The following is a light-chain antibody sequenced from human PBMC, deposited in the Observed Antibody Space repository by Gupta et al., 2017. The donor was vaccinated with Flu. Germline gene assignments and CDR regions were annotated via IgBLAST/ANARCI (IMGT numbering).Light chain of an antibody. CDR1: SSDIGGYNY. Sequence: QSALTQPASVSWSPGQSITISCTGTSSDIGGYNYVSWYQQHPGKAPNLMIYEVTNRPSGVSNRFSGSKSGNTASLTISGLQAEDEADYFCGSYTSSSTWVFGGGTKLTVL. V-gene: IGLV2-14*01. CDR3: GSYTSSSTWV. J-gene: IGLJ3*02. CDR2: EVT.